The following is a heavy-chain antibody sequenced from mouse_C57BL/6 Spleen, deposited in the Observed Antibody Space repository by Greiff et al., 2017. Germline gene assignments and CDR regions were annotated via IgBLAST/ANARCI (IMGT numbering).Heavy chain of an antibody. J-gene: IGHJ3*01. CDR2: ILPGSGST. CDR1: GYTFTGYW. CDR3: ARRGNYYGSSYGFAY. V-gene: IGHV1-9*01. D-gene: IGHD1-1*01. Sequence: QVQLQQSGAELMKPGASVKLSCKATGYTFTGYWIEWVKQRPGHGLEWIGEILPGSGSTNYNEKFKGKATFTADTSSNTAYMQLSSLATEDSSIYYCARRGNYYGSSYGFAYWGQGTLVTVSA.